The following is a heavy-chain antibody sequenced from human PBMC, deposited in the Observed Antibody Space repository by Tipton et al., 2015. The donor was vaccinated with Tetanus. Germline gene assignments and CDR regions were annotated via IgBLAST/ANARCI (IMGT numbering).Heavy chain of an antibody. CDR1: GYSFTSYW. V-gene: IGHV5-51*01. D-gene: IGHD6-13*01. CDR2: IYPANSDT. J-gene: IGHJ4*02. CDR3: ASGGWTAAGTFDY. Sequence: QLVQSGAEVKKPGDSLRISCTASGYSFTSYWIGWVRQMPGKGLEWMGVIYPANSDTTYSPPFQGLVTISVDKSISTAYLQWSSLKASDTAMYYCASGGWTAAGTFDYWGQGTLVSVS.